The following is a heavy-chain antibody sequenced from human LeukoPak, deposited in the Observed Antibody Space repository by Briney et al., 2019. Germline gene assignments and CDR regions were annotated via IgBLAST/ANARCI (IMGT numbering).Heavy chain of an antibody. Sequence: PGGSLRLSCAASGFTVGNTYMSWVRQAPGKGLEWVSVIHDGGTTYYAASVEGRLTIARDNSRNTLSLQMNSLTTEDTAVYYCARIGSPGVAYYGMDVWGQGTTVTVSS. CDR2: IHDGGTT. CDR3: ARIGSPGVAYYGMDV. V-gene: IGHV3-66*02. D-gene: IGHD3-3*01. J-gene: IGHJ6*02. CDR1: GFTVGNTY.